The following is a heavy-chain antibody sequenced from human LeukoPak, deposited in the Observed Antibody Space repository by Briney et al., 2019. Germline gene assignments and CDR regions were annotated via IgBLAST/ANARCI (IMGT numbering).Heavy chain of an antibody. D-gene: IGHD3-10*01. V-gene: IGHV1-2*02. CDR1: GYTFIDHY. CDR2: INTRSGGT. Sequence: GASVKVSCKASGYTFIDHYIHWVRQAPGQGLEWMGWINTRSGGTNYAQKFQGRVTMTRDTSISTAFMDLSRLGFDDTAMYYCARGSGTSWFDSWGQGTLVTVSS. CDR3: ARGSGTSWFDS. J-gene: IGHJ5*01.